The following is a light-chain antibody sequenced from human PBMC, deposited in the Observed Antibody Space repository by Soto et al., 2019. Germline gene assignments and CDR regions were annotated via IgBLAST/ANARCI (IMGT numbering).Light chain of an antibody. CDR2: SAS. CDR1: QSISPE. CDR3: QQGHNWPLT. V-gene: IGKV3-15*01. J-gene: IGKJ2*01. Sequence: EIVMTQSPATLSVSPGERATLSCRASQSISPELAGYQQKPGQPPRLLIYSASTRATGVPARFTGSGSGSEFTLTISGLQSEDFAVYYCQQGHNWPLTFGQGTRLEI.